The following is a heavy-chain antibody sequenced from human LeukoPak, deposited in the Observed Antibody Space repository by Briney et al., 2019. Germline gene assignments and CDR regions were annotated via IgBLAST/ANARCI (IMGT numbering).Heavy chain of an antibody. D-gene: IGHD5-18*01. J-gene: IGHJ5*02. V-gene: IGHV3-23*01. CDR3: AAVDVDTAFP. CDR2: ISGSGSST. Sequence: GGSLRLSCAASGFTFSSYEVNWVRQAPGKGLEWVSAISGSGSSTYYADSVKGRFTISRDNSKNTLYLQMNSLRAEDTAVYYCAAVDVDTAFPWGQGTLVTVSS. CDR1: GFTFSSYE.